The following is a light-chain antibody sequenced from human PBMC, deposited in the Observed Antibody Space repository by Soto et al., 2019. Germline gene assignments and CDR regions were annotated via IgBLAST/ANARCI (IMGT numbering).Light chain of an antibody. J-gene: IGLJ2*01. Sequence: QSVLTQPPSVSGAPGQRVTISCTGTSSNIGADYNVHWFRQVPGTAPKLLIYGNNDRPSGVPDRFSGSKSGPSASLAITGLQTEDEADYYCQSYETGLCGMVFGGGTKLTVL. CDR1: SSNIGADYN. CDR3: QSYETGLCGMV. CDR2: GNN. V-gene: IGLV1-40*01.